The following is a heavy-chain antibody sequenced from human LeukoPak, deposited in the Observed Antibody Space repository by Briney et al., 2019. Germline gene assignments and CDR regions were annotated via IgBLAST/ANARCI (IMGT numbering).Heavy chain of an antibody. CDR3: ARTELLWFGEFFFDY. J-gene: IGHJ4*02. CDR1: GGSISSYY. Sequence: SETLSLTCTVSGGSISSYYWSWIRQPPGKGLEWIEYIYYSGSTNYNPSLKSRVTISVDTSKNQFSLKLSSVTAADTAVYYCARTELLWFGEFFFDYWGQGTLVTVSS. D-gene: IGHD3-10*01. CDR2: IYYSGST. V-gene: IGHV4-59*08.